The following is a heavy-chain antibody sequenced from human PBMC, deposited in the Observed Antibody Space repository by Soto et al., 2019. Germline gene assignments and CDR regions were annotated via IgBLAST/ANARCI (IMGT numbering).Heavy chain of an antibody. Sequence: EVQLVESGGGVVQPGESLRLSCAASGFTFSYYWMHWVRQAPGKGLVWVSRIHSDGSSTTYADSVKDRFTISRDNARNTLYLQMNSLRAEDTAVYYCARGDRGAFDLWGQGTVLTVSS. CDR3: ARGDRGAFDL. J-gene: IGHJ3*01. V-gene: IGHV3-74*03. CDR2: IHSDGSST. CDR1: GFTFSYYW. D-gene: IGHD1-26*01.